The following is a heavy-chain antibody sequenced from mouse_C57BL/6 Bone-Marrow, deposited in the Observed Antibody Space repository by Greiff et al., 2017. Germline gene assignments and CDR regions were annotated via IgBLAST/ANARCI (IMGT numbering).Heavy chain of an antibody. CDR1: GYAFTNYL. J-gene: IGHJ4*01. CDR3: ARQSVYRPFLGYAMDY. V-gene: IGHV1-54*01. Sequence: QVQLQQSGAELVRPGTSVKVSCKASGYAFTNYLIEWVKQRPGQGLEWIGVINPGSGGTNYNEKFKGKATLTADKSSSTAYMQLSSLTSEDSAVYFCARQSVYRPFLGYAMDYWGQGTSVTVSS. D-gene: IGHD2-14*01. CDR2: INPGSGGT.